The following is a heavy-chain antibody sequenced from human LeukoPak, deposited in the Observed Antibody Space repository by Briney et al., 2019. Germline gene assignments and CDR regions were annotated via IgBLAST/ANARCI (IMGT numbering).Heavy chain of an antibody. J-gene: IGHJ6*04. CDR1: GYTFTSYG. D-gene: IGHD3-10*01. CDR2: ISAYNGNT. Sequence: ASVKVSCKASGYTFTSYGISWVRQAPGQGLEWMGWISAYNGNTNYAQKLQGRVTMTTDTSTSTAYMELRSLRSDDPAVYYCATDEGYGERYYGFDGWGKRATVTICS. CDR3: ATDEGYGERYYGFDG. V-gene: IGHV1-18*04.